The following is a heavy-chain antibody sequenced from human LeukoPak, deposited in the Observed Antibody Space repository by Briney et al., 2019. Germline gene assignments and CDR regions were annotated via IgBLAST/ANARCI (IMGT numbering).Heavy chain of an antibody. V-gene: IGHV1-2*02. D-gene: IGHD7-27*01. CDR3: ARGYWGSVEDHFDY. Sequence: ASVKVSCKASGYTFTGYYMHWVRQAPGQGLEWMGWINPNSGGTNYAQKFQGRVTMTRDTSISTVYMELSRLRSDDTAVYYCARGYWGSVEDHFDYWGQGTLVTVSS. CDR1: GYTFTGYY. J-gene: IGHJ4*02. CDR2: INPNSGGT.